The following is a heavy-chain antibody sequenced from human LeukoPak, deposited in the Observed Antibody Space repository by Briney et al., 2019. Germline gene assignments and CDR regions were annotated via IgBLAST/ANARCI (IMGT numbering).Heavy chain of an antibody. V-gene: IGHV3-66*01. CDR3: AYGPSFDP. D-gene: IGHD3-10*01. J-gene: IGHJ5*02. CDR2: IYSGGST. Sequence: PGGSLRLSCAASGFTFGNYVMSWVRQAPGKGLEWVSVIYSGGSTYYADSVKGRFTISRDNSKNTLYLQMNSLRAEDTAVYYCAYGPSFDPWGQGTLVTVSS. CDR1: GFTFGNYV.